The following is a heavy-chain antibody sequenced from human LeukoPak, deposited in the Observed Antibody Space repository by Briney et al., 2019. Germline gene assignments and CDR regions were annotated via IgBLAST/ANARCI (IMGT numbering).Heavy chain of an antibody. D-gene: IGHD3-10*01. CDR3: TKDGGLGSYYSPSHFDY. V-gene: IGHV3-9*03. Sequence: GRSLRISCAASGFTFDDYATHWVRQAPGKGLEWVSGISWNSGSIGHADSVKGRFTISRDNAKNSLYLQMNSLRAEDMALYYCTKDGGLGSYYSPSHFDYWGQGTLVTVSS. CDR1: GFTFDDYA. CDR2: ISWNSGSI. J-gene: IGHJ4*02.